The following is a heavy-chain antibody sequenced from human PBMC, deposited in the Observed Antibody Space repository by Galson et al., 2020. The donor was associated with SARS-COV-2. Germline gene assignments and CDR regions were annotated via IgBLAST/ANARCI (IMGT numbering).Heavy chain of an antibody. CDR3: ARGSSYGDSLFDH. J-gene: IGHJ4*02. V-gene: IGHV3-48*02. CDR2: ISSSTRTI. CDR1: GFTLSSYS. Sequence: GESLKISCVASGFTLSSYSMHWVRQAPGKGLEWVSLISSSTRTIYYAASVKGRFTISRDSAKNSLFLQMNRLRDEDTAVYYCARGSSYGDSLFDHWGQGTLVTVSS. D-gene: IGHD4-17*01.